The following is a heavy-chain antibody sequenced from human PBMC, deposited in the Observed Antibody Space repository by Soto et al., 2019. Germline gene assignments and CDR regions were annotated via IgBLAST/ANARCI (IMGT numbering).Heavy chain of an antibody. CDR1: GGPVSSSNC. CDR3: ASGVHGMSGTTGY. D-gene: IGHD1-7*01. J-gene: IGHJ4*02. CDR2: IYQSGST. Sequence: ISLTCAVSGGPVSSSNCWRWVRQPPGRGLEWIGEIYQSGSTNYNPSLKRRVSISVDKSKNQFSLSLSSVTAADTAVYYRASGVHGMSGTTGYWGQGTLVTVSS. V-gene: IGHV4-4*02.